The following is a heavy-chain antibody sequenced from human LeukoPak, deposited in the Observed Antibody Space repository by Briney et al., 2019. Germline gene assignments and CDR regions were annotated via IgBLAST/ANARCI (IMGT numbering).Heavy chain of an antibody. V-gene: IGHV4-39*07. Sequence: SETLCLTCTVSGGSISSSSYYWGWIRQPPGKGLEWIGSIYYSGSTYYNPSLKSRVTISVDTPKNQFSLKLSSVTAADTAVYYCARVPRGPATRYYYYMDVWGKGTTVTVSS. CDR1: GGSISSSSYY. J-gene: IGHJ6*03. CDR3: ARVPRGPATRYYYYMDV. D-gene: IGHD3-10*01. CDR2: IYYSGST.